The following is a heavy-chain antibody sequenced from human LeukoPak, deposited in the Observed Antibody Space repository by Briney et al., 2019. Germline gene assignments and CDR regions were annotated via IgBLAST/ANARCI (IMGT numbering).Heavy chain of an antibody. CDR1: GYSFTSYW. J-gene: IGHJ5*02. CDR2: IYPGDSDT. CDR3: ARLEDIVVVPAAGWFDP. V-gene: IGHV5-51*01. Sequence: GESLKISCKGSGYSFTSYWIGWVRQMPGKGLEWMGIIYPGDSDTRYSPSFQGQVTISADKSISTAYLQWSSLKASDTAMYYCARLEDIVVVPAAGWFDPWGQGTLVTVSS. D-gene: IGHD2-2*01.